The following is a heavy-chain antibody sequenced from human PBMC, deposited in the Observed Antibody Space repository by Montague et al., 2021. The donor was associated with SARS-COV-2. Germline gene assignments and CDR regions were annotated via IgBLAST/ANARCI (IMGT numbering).Heavy chain of an antibody. V-gene: IGHV4-31*03. D-gene: IGHD2-2*01. Sequence: TLSLTCTVSGGSISSGGYYWSWIRQHPGKDLEWTGYIYYSGSTYSNPSLKSRVTISVDTSKNKFSLKLSSVTAADTAVYYCARNPRPAAMWGWFDPWGQGTLVTVSS. CDR3: ARNPRPAAMWGWFDP. J-gene: IGHJ5*02. CDR2: IYYSGST. CDR1: GGSISSGGYY.